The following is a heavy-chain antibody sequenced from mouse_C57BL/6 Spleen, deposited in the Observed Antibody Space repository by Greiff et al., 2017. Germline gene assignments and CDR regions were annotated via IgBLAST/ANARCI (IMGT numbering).Heavy chain of an antibody. CDR2: ISDGGSYT. D-gene: IGHD2-5*01. J-gene: IGHJ1*03. Sequence: DVQLVESGGGLVKPGGSLKLSCAASGFTFSSYAMSWVRQTPEKRLEWVATISDGGSYTYYPDNVKGRFTISRDNAKNNLYLQMSHLKSEDTAMYYCARERAYYSNSYWYFDVWGTGTTVTVSS. V-gene: IGHV5-4*01. CDR1: GFTFSSYA. CDR3: ARERAYYSNSYWYFDV.